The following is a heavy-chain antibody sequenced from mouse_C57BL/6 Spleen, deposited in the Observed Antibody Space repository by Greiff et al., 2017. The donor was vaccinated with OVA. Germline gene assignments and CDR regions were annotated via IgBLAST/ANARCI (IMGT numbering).Heavy chain of an antibody. CDR1: GFTFSDYG. Sequence: EVQLVESGGGLVKPGGSLKLSCAASGFTFSDYGMHWVRQAPEKGLEWVAYISSGSSTIYYADTVKGRFTISRDNAKNTLFLQMTSLRSEDTAMYYCARGNYEGLMGDWGQGTSVTVAS. D-gene: IGHD2-1*01. CDR2: ISSGSSTI. CDR3: ARGNYEGLMGD. V-gene: IGHV5-17*01. J-gene: IGHJ4*01.